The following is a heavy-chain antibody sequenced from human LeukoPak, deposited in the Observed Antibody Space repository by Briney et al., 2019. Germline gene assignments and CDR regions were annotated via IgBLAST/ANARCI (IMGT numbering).Heavy chain of an antibody. J-gene: IGHJ4*02. Sequence: GGSLRLSCAASGFTFSSYAKNWVRHAPGKGLEWVSISGSGGDTYYADSVKGRFTVSRDNSKNTLYLQMNSLRAEDTAVYYCARVIVGTTTRLDYFDYWGQGTLVTVSS. CDR1: GFTFSSYA. CDR3: ARVIVGTTTRLDYFDY. CDR2: ISGSGGDT. V-gene: IGHV3-23*01. D-gene: IGHD1-26*01.